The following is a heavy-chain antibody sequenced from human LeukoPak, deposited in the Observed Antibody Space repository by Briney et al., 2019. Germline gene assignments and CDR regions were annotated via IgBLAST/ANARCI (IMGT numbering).Heavy chain of an antibody. CDR1: GGSVSISNW. Sequence: PSGTLSLTHAVSGGSVSISNWWSWVRQPPQKGLEWIGEIYHSGPTHYNPSLKSRVTISVDKSKNQFSPKVSSVTAAGPDIYYGSRVAYYFDNGALRYYYGLDVWGQGTTVTVSS. CDR3: SRVAYYFDNGALRYYYGLDV. V-gene: IGHV4-4*02. D-gene: IGHD3-22*01. J-gene: IGHJ6*02. CDR2: IYHSGPT.